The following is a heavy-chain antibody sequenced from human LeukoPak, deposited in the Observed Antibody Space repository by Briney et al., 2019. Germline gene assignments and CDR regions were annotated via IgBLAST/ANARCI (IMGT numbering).Heavy chain of an antibody. Sequence: TLETLSLTCTVSGGSNSSYYWSWIRQPPGKGLEWIGYIYYSGSTNYNPSLKSRVTISVDTSKNQFSLKLSSVTAADTAVYYCARDISSSSFAFDIWGQGTMVTVSS. D-gene: IGHD6-6*01. CDR3: ARDISSSSFAFDI. CDR2: IYYSGST. V-gene: IGHV4-59*01. J-gene: IGHJ3*02. CDR1: GGSNSSYY.